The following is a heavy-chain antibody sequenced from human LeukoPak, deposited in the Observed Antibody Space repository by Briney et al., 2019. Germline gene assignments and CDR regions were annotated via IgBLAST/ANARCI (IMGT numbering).Heavy chain of an antibody. CDR2: IYYSGIT. J-gene: IGHJ3*02. D-gene: IGHD3-9*01. CDR3: AREIFANDDKLTVHYIPGGGAFDI. Sequence: PSETLSLTCTVSGGPISSYYWSWIRQPPGKGLEWIGYIYYSGITNYNPSLKSRVNISVDTSKNQFSLKLSSVSAADTAVYYCAREIFANDDKLTVHYIPGGGAFDIWGEERIVTVSS. V-gene: IGHV4-59*01. CDR1: GGPISSYY.